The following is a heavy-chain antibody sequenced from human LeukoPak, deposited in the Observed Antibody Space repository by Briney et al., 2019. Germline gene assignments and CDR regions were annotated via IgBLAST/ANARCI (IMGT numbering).Heavy chain of an antibody. CDR2: IYPGDSDT. CDR3: ARCLGYCSGGSCCNWFDP. V-gene: IGHV5-51*01. D-gene: IGHD2-15*01. CDR1: GYSFTSYW. J-gene: IGHJ5*02. Sequence: GESLKISCKGSGYSFTSYWIGWVRQMPGEGLEWMGIIYPGDSDTRYSPSFQGQVTISADKSISTAYLQWSSLKASDTAMYYCARCLGYCSGGSCCNWFDPWGQGTLVTVSS.